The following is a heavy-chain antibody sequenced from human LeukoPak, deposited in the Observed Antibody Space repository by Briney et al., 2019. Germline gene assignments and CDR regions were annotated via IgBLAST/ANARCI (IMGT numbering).Heavy chain of an antibody. CDR2: IDRDGTYI. CDR1: GFSFSSSS. CDR3: AIDTSGSNVITYFDN. D-gene: IGHD3-10*01. J-gene: IGHJ4*02. V-gene: IGHV3-21*01. Sequence: PGGSLRLSCAASGFSFSSSSMSWVRQAPGKGLEWVSYIDRDGTYIFYADSVKGRFTISRDNAKSSLFLQMNSLRAEDTAEYYCAIDTSGSNVITYFDNWGQGTLVTVSS.